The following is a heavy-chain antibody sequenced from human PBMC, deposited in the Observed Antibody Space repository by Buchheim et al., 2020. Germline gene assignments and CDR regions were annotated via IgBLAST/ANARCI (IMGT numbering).Heavy chain of an antibody. J-gene: IGHJ4*02. CDR1: GFTFSSYG. CDR2: ISYDGSNK. CDR3: AKDGTVTTSGAFDY. V-gene: IGHV3-30*18. D-gene: IGHD4-17*01. Sequence: QVQLVESGGGVVQPGRSLRLSCAASGFTFSSYGMHWVRQAPGKGLEWVAVISYDGSNKYYADSVKGRFTISRDNSKNTLYLQMNSLRAEDTAVYYCAKDGTVTTSGAFDYWGQGTL.